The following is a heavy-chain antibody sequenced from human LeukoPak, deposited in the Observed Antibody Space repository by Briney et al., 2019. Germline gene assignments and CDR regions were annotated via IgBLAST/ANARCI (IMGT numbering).Heavy chain of an antibody. D-gene: IGHD3-16*01. V-gene: IGHV1-69*13. CDR3: ARGGTNDDAFDI. CDR2: IIPIFGTA. CDR1: GGTFSSYT. Sequence: SVKVSCKASGGTFSSYTISWVRQAPGQGLEWMGGIIPIFGTANYAQKFQGRVTITADESTSTAYMELSSLRSEDTAVYYCARGGTNDDAFDIWGQGTMVTVSS. J-gene: IGHJ3*02.